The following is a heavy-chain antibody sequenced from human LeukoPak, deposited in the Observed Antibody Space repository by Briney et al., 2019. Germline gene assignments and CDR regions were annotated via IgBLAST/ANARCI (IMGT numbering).Heavy chain of an antibody. Sequence: GGSLRLSCAASGFTFTTYPMRWVRQAPGKGLEWVSAISASGGGTYYADSVEGRFTISRDNSRSTVFLQMSSLRAEDTAVYYCAKAPHCPNDVCRYFDYWGQGILVTVSS. CDR1: GFTFTTYP. J-gene: IGHJ4*02. V-gene: IGHV3-23*01. CDR3: AKAPHCPNDVCRYFDY. CDR2: ISASGGGT. D-gene: IGHD2-8*01.